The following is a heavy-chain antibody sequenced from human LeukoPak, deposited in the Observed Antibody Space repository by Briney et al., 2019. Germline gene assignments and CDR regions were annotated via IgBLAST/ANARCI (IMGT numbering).Heavy chain of an antibody. CDR3: ARAEGSGSYPYYFDY. D-gene: IGHD3-10*01. J-gene: IGHJ4*02. V-gene: IGHV3-30*03. CDR2: ISYDGSNK. CDR1: GFTFSSYG. Sequence: GGSLRLSCAASGFTFSSYGMHWVRQAPGKGLEWVAVISYDGSNKYYADSVKGRFTISRDNSKNTLYLQMNSLRAEDTAVYYCARAEGSGSYPYYFDYWGQGTLVTVS.